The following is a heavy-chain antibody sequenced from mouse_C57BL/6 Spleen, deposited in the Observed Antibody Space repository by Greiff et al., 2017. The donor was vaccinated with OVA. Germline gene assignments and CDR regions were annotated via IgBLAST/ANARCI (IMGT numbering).Heavy chain of an antibody. D-gene: IGHD1-1*01. CDR1: GFTFSDYG. Sequence: EVQLVESGGGLVKPGGSLKLSCAASGFTFSDYGMHWVRQAPEKGLEWVAYISSGSSTIYYADTVKGRFTISRDNAKNTLFLQMTSLRSEDTAMYYCARFYGSSPSWYFDVWGTGTTVTVSS. J-gene: IGHJ1*03. V-gene: IGHV5-17*01. CDR2: ISSGSSTI. CDR3: ARFYGSSPSWYFDV.